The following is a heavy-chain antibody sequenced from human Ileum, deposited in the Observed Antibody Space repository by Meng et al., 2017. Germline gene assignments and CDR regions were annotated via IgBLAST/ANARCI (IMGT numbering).Heavy chain of an antibody. CDR2: ISSVGGST. J-gene: IGHJ4*01. CDR1: GFAFSSYV. V-gene: IGHV3-23*01. D-gene: IGHD3-10*01. CDR3: AKDRGEPIY. Sequence: GEPLKISCVGTGFAFSSYVMSWVRQAPGKGLEWVSSISSVGGSTYYIDSVKGRFTISRDNSKNTLYLQMNSLRAEDTAVYFCAKDRGEPIYWGHGTLVTVSS.